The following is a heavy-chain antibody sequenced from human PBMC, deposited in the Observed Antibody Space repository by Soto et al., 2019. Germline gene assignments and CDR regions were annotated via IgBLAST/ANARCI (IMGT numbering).Heavy chain of an antibody. CDR1: DGSVSSGNYY. J-gene: IGHJ4*02. D-gene: IGHD5-12*01. CDR3: ARDSLALFDS. CDR2: IYSSGST. V-gene: IGHV4-61*01. Sequence: QAQLQESGPGLVKTSETLSLTCTVSDGSVSSGNYYWTWIRQPPGKGLEWIGYIYSSGSTLYNPSLKSRVFISVDTSMNQFSLKLTSVTAADTALYFCARDSLALFDSWGQGTLVTVSS.